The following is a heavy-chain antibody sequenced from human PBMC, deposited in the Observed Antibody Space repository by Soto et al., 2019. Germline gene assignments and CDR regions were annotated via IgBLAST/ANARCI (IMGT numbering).Heavy chain of an antibody. V-gene: IGHV3-23*01. Sequence: PGGSLRLSCAASGFTFSSYAMSWVRQTPGKGLEWVSLFSGSGGDTYYADSVKGRLTISRDNSKNTLYLQMNSLRAADTAVYYCAPGTNSDCYTYWGQGTLVTVSS. CDR3: APGTNSDCYTY. J-gene: IGHJ4*02. CDR2: FSGSGGDT. D-gene: IGHD2-2*02. CDR1: GFTFSSYA.